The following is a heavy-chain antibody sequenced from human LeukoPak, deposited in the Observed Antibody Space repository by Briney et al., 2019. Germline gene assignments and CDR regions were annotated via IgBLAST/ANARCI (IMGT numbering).Heavy chain of an antibody. Sequence: SETLSLTCTVSGGSLSSGDYYWRWLRQPPGTGLEWIGYIYYSGSTYYNPSLKSRVTISVNTSKNQFSLKLSSVTAADTAVYYCARKTLKGGPQAFDIWGQGTMVTVPS. CDR2: IYYSGST. V-gene: IGHV4-30-4*01. J-gene: IGHJ3*02. CDR1: GGSLSSGDYY. CDR3: ARKTLKGGPQAFDI. D-gene: IGHD2-15*01.